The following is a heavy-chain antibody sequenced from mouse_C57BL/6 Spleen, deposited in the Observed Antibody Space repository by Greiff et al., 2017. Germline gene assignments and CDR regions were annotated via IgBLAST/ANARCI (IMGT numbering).Heavy chain of an antibody. Sequence: QVQLQQSGTELVKPGASVKLSCKASGYTFTSYWMHWVKQRPGQSLEWIGNINPSNGGTNYNEKFKSKATLTVDKSSSTAYMELRSLTSEDTAVYYCARDYGSSYYFDYWGQGTTLTVSS. D-gene: IGHD1-1*01. CDR1: GYTFTSYW. CDR2: INPSNGGT. J-gene: IGHJ2*01. V-gene: IGHV1-53*01. CDR3: ARDYGSSYYFDY.